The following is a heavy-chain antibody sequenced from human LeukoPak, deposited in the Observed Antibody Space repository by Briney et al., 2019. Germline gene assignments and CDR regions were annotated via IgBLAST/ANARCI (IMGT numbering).Heavy chain of an antibody. CDR2: ISYDGSDK. J-gene: IGHJ4*02. CDR1: GFTFSSYS. Sequence: GGSLRLSCAASGFTFSSYSMHWVRQAPGKGLEWVAVISYDGSDKYYADSVKGRFTISRDNSKNTLYLQMNSLRAEDTALHYCAREVYDTSGVDYWGQGTLVTVSS. V-gene: IGHV3-30*04. CDR3: AREVYDTSGVDY. D-gene: IGHD3-22*01.